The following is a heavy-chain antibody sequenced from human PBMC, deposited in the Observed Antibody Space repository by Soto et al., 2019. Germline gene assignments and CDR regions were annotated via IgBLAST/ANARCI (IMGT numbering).Heavy chain of an antibody. D-gene: IGHD3-16*01. CDR1: GRSFSDDY. CDR2: ISHSGNT. J-gene: IGHJ5*01. V-gene: IGHV4-34*01. CDR3: AGEGGATDNWFDS. Sequence: QVQVLQWGAGLLKPSETLSLTCAVYGRSFSDDYWSWIRQPPGKGLEWIGEISHSGNTNYKSSLKNRFTISVDTSKNQLSLELASVTAADPAVYYCAGEGGATDNWFDSWGQGTLVSVSS.